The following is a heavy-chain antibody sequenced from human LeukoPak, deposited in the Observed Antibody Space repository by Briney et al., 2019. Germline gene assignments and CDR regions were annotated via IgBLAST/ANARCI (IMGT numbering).Heavy chain of an antibody. D-gene: IGHD6-13*01. J-gene: IGHJ4*02. Sequence: SETLSLTCAVYGGSFSDYYWSWIRQHPGKGREWIGEINHSGSTDCSPSLKSRVTISVDTSKNQFSLKLSSVTAADTAVYYCARGGGSSWYVDYWGQGTLVTVSS. CDR2: INHSGST. V-gene: IGHV4-34*01. CDR1: GGSFSDYY. CDR3: ARGGGSSWYVDY.